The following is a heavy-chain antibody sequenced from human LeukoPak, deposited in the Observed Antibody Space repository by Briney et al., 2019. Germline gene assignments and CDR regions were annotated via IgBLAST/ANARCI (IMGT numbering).Heavy chain of an antibody. CDR3: AKDAQRGFDYSNSLEY. D-gene: IGHD4-11*01. CDR2: IWSDGTNK. V-gene: IGHV3-33*03. J-gene: IGHJ4*02. CDR1: GFIFSHYG. Sequence: GGSLRLSCAASGFIFSHYGMHWVRQAPGKGLEWVAVIWSDGTNKYYGNSVKGRFTIHRDDSQNRVYLQMNNLRVDDTAIYFCAKDAQRGFDYSNSLEYWGQGSPVTVSS.